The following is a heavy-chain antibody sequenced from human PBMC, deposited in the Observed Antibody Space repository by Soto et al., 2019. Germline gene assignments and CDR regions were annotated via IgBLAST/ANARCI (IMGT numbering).Heavy chain of an antibody. CDR3: AADPPKYYDFWSGYYPYGMDV. Sequence: SATVSCKAPRFTFTSSAAHWARQFCVRRRHRLGWIVVGSGNTNYAQKFQERVTITRDMSTSTAYMELSSLRPEDTAVYYCAADPPKYYDFWSGYYPYGMDVWGQGTTVTVSS. CDR1: RFTFTSSA. D-gene: IGHD3-3*01. CDR2: IVVGSGNT. J-gene: IGHJ6*02. V-gene: IGHV1-58*01.